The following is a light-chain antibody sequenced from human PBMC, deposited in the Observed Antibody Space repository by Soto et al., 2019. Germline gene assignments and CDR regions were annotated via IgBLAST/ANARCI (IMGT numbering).Light chain of an antibody. CDR2: ENN. CDR3: GTWDSSLSAFYV. V-gene: IGLV1-51*02. J-gene: IGLJ1*01. CDR1: SSNIGKNY. Sequence: SVLTQPPSVSAAPGQKVTISCSGSSSNIGKNYVSWYQQLPGTAPKLLIYENNKRPSGIPDRFSGSKSGTSATLGITGLQTGDEADYYCGTWDSSLSAFYVFGTGTKVTVL.